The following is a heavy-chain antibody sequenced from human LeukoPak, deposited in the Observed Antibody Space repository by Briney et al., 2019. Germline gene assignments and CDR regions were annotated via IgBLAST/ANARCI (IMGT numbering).Heavy chain of an antibody. CDR3: ARGEYSYGYVGYVYY. Sequence: PSETLTLTCTVSGFTISSYYRNWIRQPPGKGLEWICFLYYSGSTYYNPSLKSRVTISIDTSKNKLYLQLSTVTAADTAVYYCARGEYSYGYVGYVYYWGQGTLVTVSS. CDR1: GFTISSYY. D-gene: IGHD5-18*01. CDR2: LYYSGST. J-gene: IGHJ4*02. V-gene: IGHV4-59*01.